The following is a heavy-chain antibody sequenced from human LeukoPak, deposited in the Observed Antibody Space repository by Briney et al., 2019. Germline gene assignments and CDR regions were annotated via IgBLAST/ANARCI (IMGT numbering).Heavy chain of an antibody. J-gene: IGHJ6*02. Sequence: GRSLRLSCAASGFTFSDYGMPWVRQAPGKGLEWVAVISYDGSNKYHADAVQGRFTISRDSSKNTLYLQMKSLRGEDTAVYYCAKDLIDRTGYYFRGMDVWGQGTTVTVSS. CDR1: GFTFSDYG. CDR2: ISYDGSNK. V-gene: IGHV3-30*18. D-gene: IGHD2/OR15-2a*01. CDR3: AKDLIDRTGYYFRGMDV.